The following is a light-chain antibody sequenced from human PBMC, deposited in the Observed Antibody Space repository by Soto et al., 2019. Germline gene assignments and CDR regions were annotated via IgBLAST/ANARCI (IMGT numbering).Light chain of an antibody. CDR2: EVT. CDR3: SSYTSSGTYV. CDR1: SSDVGGYNY. Sequence: QSVLTQPASVSGSPGQSITISCTGTSSDVGGYNYVSWYQQHPGKAPQLIIYEVTNRPSGVSNRFSASKSGNTASLTFSGLQAEDEADYYCSSYTSSGTYVFGTGTKVIVL. V-gene: IGLV2-14*01. J-gene: IGLJ1*01.